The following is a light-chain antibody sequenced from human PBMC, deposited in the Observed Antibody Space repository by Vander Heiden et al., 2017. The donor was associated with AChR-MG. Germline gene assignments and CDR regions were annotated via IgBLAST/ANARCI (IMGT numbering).Light chain of an antibody. CDR2: DVS. Sequence: QSALTQPASVSGSPGQSITISCTGTSSDVGGYNYVSWYQQHPGKAPKLMIYDVSKRPSGISNRFSGSKSGNTASLTISGLQTDDEADYYCSSYTTSSTYVFGPGTEV. V-gene: IGLV2-14*01. CDR1: SSDVGGYNY. J-gene: IGLJ1*01. CDR3: SSYTTSSTYV.